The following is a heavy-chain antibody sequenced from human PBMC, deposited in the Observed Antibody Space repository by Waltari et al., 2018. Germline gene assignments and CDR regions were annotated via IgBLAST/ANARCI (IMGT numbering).Heavy chain of an antibody. V-gene: IGHV3-33*01. D-gene: IGHD1-26*01. CDR1: GFTFSRSG. J-gene: IGHJ4*02. Sequence: QVQLVESGGGVVQPGRSLRLSCAASGFTFSRSGMHWVRQAPGKGLEGVAVIWYDGSNKDYADSVKGRFTISRDNSKNTLYLQMNSLRAEDTAVYYCAYVQGGYWGQGTLVTVSS. CDR2: IWYDGSNK. CDR3: AYVQGGY.